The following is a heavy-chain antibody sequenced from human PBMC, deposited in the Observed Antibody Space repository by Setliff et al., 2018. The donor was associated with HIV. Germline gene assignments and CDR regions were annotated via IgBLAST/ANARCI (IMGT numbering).Heavy chain of an antibody. D-gene: IGHD1-26*01. Sequence: GGSLRLSCAASGFTFANVWMNWVRQAPGKGLEWVGRIKSKTDGGTTDYAAPVKGRFTISRDDSKNTLYLQMNSLKTEDTAVYYCTTDLGGSYHGWNYWGQGTLVTVSS. V-gene: IGHV3-15*01. J-gene: IGHJ4*02. CDR1: GFTFANVW. CDR3: TTDLGGSYHGWNY. CDR2: IKSKTDGGTT.